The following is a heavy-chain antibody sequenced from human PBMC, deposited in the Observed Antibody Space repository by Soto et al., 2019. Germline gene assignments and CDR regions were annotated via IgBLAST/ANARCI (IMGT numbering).Heavy chain of an antibody. CDR3: ARGLSGHIVATVYYYGMDV. Sequence: ASVKVSCKASGGTLSSYAISWVRQAPGQGLEWVGGIIPIFGAANYAQKFQGRVTITADGFTNTAYMELSSLRSEDTAVYYCARGLSGHIVATVYYYGMDVWGQGTTVTVYS. CDR2: IIPIFGAA. D-gene: IGHD5-12*01. CDR1: GGTLSSYA. V-gene: IGHV1-69*13. J-gene: IGHJ6*02.